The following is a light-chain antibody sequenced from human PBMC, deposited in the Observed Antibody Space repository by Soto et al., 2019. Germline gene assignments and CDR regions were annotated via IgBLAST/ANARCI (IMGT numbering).Light chain of an antibody. Sequence: SVLTQPASVSGSPGQSITISCSGTTSDVGGYNLVSWYQQHTAKAPKLLIYEGTQRPSGVSSRFSGSKSDNTASLTISGLQAEDEADYYCCSYASSSSYVFGTGTKVTVL. J-gene: IGLJ1*01. CDR2: EGT. CDR1: TSDVGGYNL. CDR3: CSYASSSSYV. V-gene: IGLV2-23*01.